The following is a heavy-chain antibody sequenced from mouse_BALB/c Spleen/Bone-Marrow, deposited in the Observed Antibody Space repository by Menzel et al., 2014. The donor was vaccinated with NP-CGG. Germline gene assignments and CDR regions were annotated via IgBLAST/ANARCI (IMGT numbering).Heavy chain of an antibody. CDR2: ISDGGSYT. Sequence: EVKLMESGGGLVKPGGSLKLSCAAPGFTFSDYYMYWVRQTPEKRLEWVATISDGGSYTYYPDSVKGRFTISRDNAKNNLYLQMSSLKSEDTAMYYCARVSYDYFDYWGQGTTLTVSS. D-gene: IGHD2-4*01. CDR3: ARVSYDYFDY. V-gene: IGHV5-4*02. J-gene: IGHJ2*01. CDR1: GFTFSDYY.